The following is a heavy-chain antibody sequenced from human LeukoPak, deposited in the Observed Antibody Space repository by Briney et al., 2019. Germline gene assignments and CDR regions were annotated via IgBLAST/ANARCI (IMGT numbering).Heavy chain of an antibody. D-gene: IGHD6-25*01. Sequence: GGSLRLSCAASGFIVSSNYMSWVRQAPGKGLEWVSVVYSGGNTNYADSVKGRFTISRDNSKNTLYLQMNSLRAEDTAVYYCARRSALSWFDPWGQGTLVTVSS. CDR1: GFIVSSNY. CDR2: VYSGGNT. CDR3: ARRSALSWFDP. J-gene: IGHJ5*02. V-gene: IGHV3-53*01.